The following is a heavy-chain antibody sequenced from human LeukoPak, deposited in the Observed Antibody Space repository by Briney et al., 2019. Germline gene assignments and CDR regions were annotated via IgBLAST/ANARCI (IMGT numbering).Heavy chain of an antibody. CDR1: GYPFIDYY. J-gene: IGHJ3*01. Sequence: ASVKVSCKASGYPFIDYYLHWVRQAPGQGLEWMGCINPNTGDTNSAQNFQGRVIMTRDTSITTAHMELSRLKSDDTALYYCASKGAGHCYDASCMGSFDLWGQGTTVAVSS. CDR3: ASKGAGHCYDASCMGSFDL. D-gene: IGHD2-15*01. V-gene: IGHV1-2*02. CDR2: INPNTGDT.